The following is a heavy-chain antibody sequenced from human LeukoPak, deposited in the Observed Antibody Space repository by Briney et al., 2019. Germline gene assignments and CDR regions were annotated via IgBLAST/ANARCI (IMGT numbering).Heavy chain of an antibody. J-gene: IGHJ4*02. V-gene: IGHV4-34*01. CDR1: GDSVSSDSYY. Sequence: SETLSLTCSVSGDSVSSDSYYWSWIRQPPGKGLEWIGEINHSGSTNYNPSLKSRVTISVDTSKNQFSLKLSSVTAADTAVYYCARGAEGPEDWGQGTLVTVSS. CDR2: INHSGST. CDR3: ARGAEGPED.